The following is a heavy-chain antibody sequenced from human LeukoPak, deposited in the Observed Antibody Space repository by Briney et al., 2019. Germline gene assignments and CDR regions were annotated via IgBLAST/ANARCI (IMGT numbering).Heavy chain of an antibody. CDR1: GFTFSSYW. CDR3: ARVVRGVIDYFDY. CDR2: IKQDGSEK. V-gene: IGHV3-7*01. J-gene: IGHJ4*02. Sequence: PGGSLRLSCAASGFTFSSYWMSWVRQAPGKGLEWVANIKQDGSEKYYVDSVKGRFTISRDNAKNSLYLQMNSLRAEDTAVYYCARVVRGVIDYFDYWGQGTLVTVSS. D-gene: IGHD3-10*01.